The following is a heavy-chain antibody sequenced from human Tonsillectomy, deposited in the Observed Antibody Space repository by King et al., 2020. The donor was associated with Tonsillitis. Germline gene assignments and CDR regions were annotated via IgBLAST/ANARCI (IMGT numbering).Heavy chain of an antibody. CDR2: TYWNDDK. V-gene: IGHV2-5*01. CDR3: SPLGGAWCFANDAFDY. D-gene: IGHD2-8*01. CDR1: GFSLTTSGEG. Sequence: TLKESGPTLVKPTQTLTLTCTFSGFSLTTSGEGVAWIRQPPGKALEWLGLTYWNDDKRYSPSLRNRLTIDKDTSKNQVVLTMTNMDPVDTATYYCSPLGGAWCFANDAFDYWGQGTMVTVSS. J-gene: IGHJ3*01.